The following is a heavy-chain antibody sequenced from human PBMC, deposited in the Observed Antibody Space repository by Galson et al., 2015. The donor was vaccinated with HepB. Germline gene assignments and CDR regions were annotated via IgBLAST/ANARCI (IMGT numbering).Heavy chain of an antibody. D-gene: IGHD4-23*01. V-gene: IGHV3-30*18. CDR3: AKDAYGCDSGAFDV. CDR1: GFTSRSYG. CDR2: ISYDGKYK. Sequence: SLRLSCAASGFTSRSYGIHWVRQAPGKGLEWVAMISYDGKYKYYGDSVRGRFTISRDTSENTVNLLMKSLRPEDTAFYYCAKDAYGCDSGAFDVWGRGTLVSVPS. J-gene: IGHJ3*01.